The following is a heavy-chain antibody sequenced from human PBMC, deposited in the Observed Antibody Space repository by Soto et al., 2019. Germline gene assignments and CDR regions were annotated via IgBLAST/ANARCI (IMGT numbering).Heavy chain of an antibody. CDR1: GGSISSSGYS. CDR3: ARGRHILTGYYRDLNYGMDV. J-gene: IGHJ6*02. D-gene: IGHD3-9*01. CDR2: IYHSGST. Sequence: SETLSLTCAVSGGSISSSGYSWRWIRQPPGKGLEWIGYIYHSGSTNYNPSLKSRVTISVDTSKNQFSLKLSSVTAADTAVYYCARGRHILTGYYRDLNYGMDVWGQGTTVTVSS. V-gene: IGHV4-30-2*01.